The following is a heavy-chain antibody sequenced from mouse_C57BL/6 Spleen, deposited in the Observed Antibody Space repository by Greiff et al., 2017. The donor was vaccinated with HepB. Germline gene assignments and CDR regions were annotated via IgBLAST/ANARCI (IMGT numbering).Heavy chain of an antibody. CDR3: ARYYYGSSHAMDY. J-gene: IGHJ4*01. V-gene: IGHV1-80*01. CDR2: IYPGDGDT. Sequence: VQLQQSGAELVKPGASVKISCKASGYAFSSYWMNWVKQRPGKGLEWIGQIYPGDGDTNYDGKFKGKATLTADKSSSTAYMQLSSLTSEDSAVYFCARYYYGSSHAMDYWGQGTSVTVSS. CDR1: GYAFSSYW. D-gene: IGHD1-1*01.